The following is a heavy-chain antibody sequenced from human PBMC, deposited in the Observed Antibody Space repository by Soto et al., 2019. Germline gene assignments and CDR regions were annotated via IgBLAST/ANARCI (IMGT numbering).Heavy chain of an antibody. V-gene: IGHV3-33*01. CDR2: IWYDGSNK. CDR1: GFRFNSYG. J-gene: IGHJ2*01. CDR3: GRDGRFGEDRAWWFDL. D-gene: IGHD3-10*01. Sequence: QVQLVESGGGVVQPGRSLRLSCAASGFRFNSYGMPWFRQAPGKGLEWVAIIWYDGSNKYYADSVKGRFTISRDNSKNRVYLQTDSLRAEATAVFYCGRDGRFGEDRAWWFDLWGRGTLVSVSS.